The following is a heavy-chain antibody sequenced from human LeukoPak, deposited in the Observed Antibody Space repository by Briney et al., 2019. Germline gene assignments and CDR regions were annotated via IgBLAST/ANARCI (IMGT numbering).Heavy chain of an antibody. CDR3: ARIHGSGTYYNPQNWFDP. CDR2: IYTSGST. D-gene: IGHD3-10*01. V-gene: IGHV4-4*07. J-gene: IGHJ5*02. Sequence: SETLSLTCTVSGASISSYYWSWIRQPAGKGLEWIGCIYTSGSTNYNPSLKSRVTMSVDTSKNQFSLKLRSVTAADTAVYHCARIHGSGTYYNPQNWFDPWGQGTLVTVST. CDR1: GASISSYY.